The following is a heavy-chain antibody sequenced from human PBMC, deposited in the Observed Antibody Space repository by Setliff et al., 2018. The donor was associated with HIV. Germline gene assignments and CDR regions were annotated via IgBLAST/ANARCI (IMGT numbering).Heavy chain of an antibody. CDR1: GYSISSGYY. J-gene: IGHJ3*02. CDR3: ARQSPQIRYLDWLNAFDI. Sequence: SETPSLTCAVSGYSISSGYYWGWIRQPPGKGLEWIGSMYHSGSTYHNPSLKSRVTISVDTSKNQFSLKLSYVTAADTAFYYCARQSPQIRYLDWLNAFDIWGQGTMVTVSS. D-gene: IGHD3-9*01. CDR2: MYHSGST. V-gene: IGHV4-38-2*01.